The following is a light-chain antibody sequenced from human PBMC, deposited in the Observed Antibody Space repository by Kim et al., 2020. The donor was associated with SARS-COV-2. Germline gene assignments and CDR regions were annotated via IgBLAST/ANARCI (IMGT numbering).Light chain of an antibody. CDR1: QSISSH. CDR2: AAS. V-gene: IGKV1-39*01. J-gene: IGKJ3*01. Sequence: DIQMTQSPSTLSVSVGDRLTITCRTTQSISSHLNWYQQKPGRAPKLLISAASTLQGGVPSRFSGSGSETDFTLTISSLQPEDFATYFCQQSYITPFTFGPGTKVDIK. CDR3: QQSYITPFT.